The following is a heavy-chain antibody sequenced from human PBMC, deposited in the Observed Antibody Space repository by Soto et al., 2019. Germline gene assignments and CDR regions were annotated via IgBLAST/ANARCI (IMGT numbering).Heavy chain of an antibody. CDR2: ISYDGSNK. Sequence: GGSLRLSCAASGFTFSSYAMHWVRQAPGKGLEWVAVISYDGSNKYYAYSVKGRFTISRDNSKNTLYLQMNSLRAEDTAVYYCSSDGASWELLRYYYYGMDVWGQGTTGTV. CDR3: SSDGASWELLRYYYYGMDV. J-gene: IGHJ6*02. D-gene: IGHD1-26*01. CDR1: GFTFSSYA. V-gene: IGHV3-30-3*01.